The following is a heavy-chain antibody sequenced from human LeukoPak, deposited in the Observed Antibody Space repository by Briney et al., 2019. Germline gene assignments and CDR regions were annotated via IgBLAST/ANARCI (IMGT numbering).Heavy chain of an antibody. CDR1: GFTFNTYW. CDR3: ARRRWTAFDV. CDR2: IKPDGNER. D-gene: IGHD4-23*01. Sequence: PGGSLRLSCAASGFTFNTYWISWVRQAPGKGLQWVANIKPDGNERYYVDYVEGRFTISRDNARSSLYLQMNSLRVEDTATYYCARRRWTAFDVRGQGTMVTVSS. J-gene: IGHJ3*01. V-gene: IGHV3-7*01.